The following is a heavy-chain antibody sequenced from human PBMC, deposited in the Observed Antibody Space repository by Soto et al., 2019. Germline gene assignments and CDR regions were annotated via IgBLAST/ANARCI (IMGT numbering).Heavy chain of an antibody. CDR3: ARGLRFLEWLDYYYYGMDV. J-gene: IGHJ6*02. CDR2: IYHSGST. D-gene: IGHD3-3*01. V-gene: IGHV4-4*02. Sequence: SETLSLTCAVSGDSISSSNWWSWVRQPPGKGLEWIGEIYHSGSTNYNPSLKSRVTISVDKSKNQFSLKLSSVTAADTAVYYCARGLRFLEWLDYYYYGMDVWGQGTTVT. CDR1: GDSISSSNW.